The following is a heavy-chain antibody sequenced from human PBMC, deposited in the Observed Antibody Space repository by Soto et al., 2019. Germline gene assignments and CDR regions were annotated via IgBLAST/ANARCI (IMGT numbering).Heavy chain of an antibody. Sequence: QVQLVQSGAEEKKPGASVKASCKASGYTFTSYAMHWVRQAPGQRLEWMGWINAGNGNTKYSQKFQGRVTITRDRSASTAYMEMSSLRSEDTAVYYWARAVAVPAGCDYWGQGTQVTVSS. V-gene: IGHV1-3*05. CDR2: INAGNGNT. CDR3: ARAVAVPAGCDY. D-gene: IGHD6-19*01. J-gene: IGHJ4*02. CDR1: GYTFTSYA.